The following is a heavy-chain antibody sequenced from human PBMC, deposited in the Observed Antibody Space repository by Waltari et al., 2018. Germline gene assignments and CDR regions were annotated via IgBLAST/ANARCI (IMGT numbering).Heavy chain of an antibody. D-gene: IGHD4-17*01. V-gene: IGHV3-53*02. CDR2: IYSGGST. J-gene: IGHJ3*02. CDR1: GFTLSRNY. CDR3: ARWDYGDVHAFDI. Sequence: EVQLVETGGGLIQPGGSLRLSCAASGFTLSRNYMSWVRQDPGKGLEWVSVIYSGGSTYYADSVKGRFTISRDNSKNTLYLQMNSLRAEDTAVYYCARWDYGDVHAFDIWGQGTMVTVSS.